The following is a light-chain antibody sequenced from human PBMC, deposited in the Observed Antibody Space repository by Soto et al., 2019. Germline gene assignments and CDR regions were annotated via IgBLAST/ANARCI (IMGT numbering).Light chain of an antibody. Sequence: QSALTQPASVSGSPGQSIAISCTGTISDVGTYDYVSWYQQHPNRAPKLMIYEVRNRPSGVSNRFSGSKSVNTATLTISGLQAEDEADYYCRSPTITNTRVFGTGTKLTVL. J-gene: IGLJ1*01. CDR1: ISDVGTYDY. CDR2: EVR. CDR3: RSPTITNTRV. V-gene: IGLV2-14*03.